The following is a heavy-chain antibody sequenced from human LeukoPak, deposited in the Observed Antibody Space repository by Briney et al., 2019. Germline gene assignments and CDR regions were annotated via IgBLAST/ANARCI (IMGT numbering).Heavy chain of an antibody. D-gene: IGHD3-10*01. V-gene: IGHV1-2*04. CDR1: GYTFTGYY. CDR2: INPNSGGT. CDR3: ARAEGRITMVRGMDV. J-gene: IGHJ6*02. Sequence: ASVKVSCKASGYTFTGYYMHWVRQAPGQGLEWMGWINPNSGGTNYAQKFQGWVTMTRDTSISTAYMELSRLRSDDTAVYYCARAEGRITMVRGMDVWGQGTTVTVSS.